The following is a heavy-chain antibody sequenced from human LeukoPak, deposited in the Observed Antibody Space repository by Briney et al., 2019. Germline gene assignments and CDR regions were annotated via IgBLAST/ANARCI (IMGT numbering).Heavy chain of an antibody. V-gene: IGHV3-23*01. CDR1: GFTFRNSM. D-gene: IGHD4-17*01. CDR2: ISGSGGST. CDR3: AKGLLRGLDV. J-gene: IGHJ6*02. Sequence: GGSLRLSCAASGFTFRNSMISWVRQPPGKGLEWVTAISGSGGSTYYADSVKGRFSISRDNSENTVYLQMNSLRAEDTAIYYCAKGLLRGLDVWGQGTTVTVSS.